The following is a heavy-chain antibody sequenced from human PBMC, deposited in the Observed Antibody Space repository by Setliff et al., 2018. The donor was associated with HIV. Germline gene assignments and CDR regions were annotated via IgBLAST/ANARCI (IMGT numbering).Heavy chain of an antibody. CDR3: AREVTLRVYGDYAQYHYYMDV. J-gene: IGHJ6*03. V-gene: IGHV4-34*01. CDR2: IHYTGTG. CDR1: GGSFSAYS. D-gene: IGHD4-17*01. Sequence: SETLSLTCAVYGGSFSAYSWSWIRQPPGKGLEWIGNIHYTGTGFYNPALRSRVTISLDTSKKQFSLRLTSLTAADTAVYYCAREVTLRVYGDYAQYHYYMDVWG.